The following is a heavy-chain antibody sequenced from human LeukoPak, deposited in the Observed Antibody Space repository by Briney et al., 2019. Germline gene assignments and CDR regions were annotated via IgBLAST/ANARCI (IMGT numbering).Heavy chain of an antibody. V-gene: IGHV3-48*01. CDR3: THYRGTADYFDAFDI. CDR1: GFTFSGYS. J-gene: IGHJ3*02. D-gene: IGHD5-12*01. Sequence: PGGSLRLSCAASGFTFSGYSMNWVRQAPGKGLEWVSYISSSGSTIYYADSVKGRFTISRDNGKNSLYLQMNSLQTEDTAVYYCTHYRGTADYFDAFDIWGQGTMVTVSS. CDR2: ISSSGSTI.